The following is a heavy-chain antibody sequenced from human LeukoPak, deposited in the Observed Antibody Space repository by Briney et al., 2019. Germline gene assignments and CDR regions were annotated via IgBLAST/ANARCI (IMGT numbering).Heavy chain of an antibody. CDR2: IRYDGSNK. J-gene: IGHJ6*03. CDR3: ARDPYSGSYGNYYYYFMDV. Sequence: PGGSLRLSCAASGFTFSSYGMHWVRQAPGKGLEWVAFIRYDGSNKYYADSVKGRFTISRDNAKNSLYLQMNSLRAEDTAVYYRARDPYSGSYGNYYYYFMDVWGKGTTVTISS. D-gene: IGHD1-26*01. CDR1: GFTFSSYG. V-gene: IGHV3-30*02.